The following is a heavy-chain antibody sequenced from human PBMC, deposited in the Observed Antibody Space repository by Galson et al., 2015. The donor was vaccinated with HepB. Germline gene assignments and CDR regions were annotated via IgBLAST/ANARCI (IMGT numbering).Heavy chain of an antibody. CDR3: ARGGGYCSSTGCPAHAFDI. D-gene: IGHD2-2*01. CDR2: IIPIFGTA. CDR1: GGTFSSYA. J-gene: IGHJ3*02. V-gene: IGHV1-69*13. Sequence: SVKVSCKASGGTFSSYAISWVRQAPGQGLEWMGGIIPIFGTANYAQKFQGRVTITADESTSTAYMELSSLRSEDTAVYYCARGGGYCSSTGCPAHAFDIWGQGTMVTVSS.